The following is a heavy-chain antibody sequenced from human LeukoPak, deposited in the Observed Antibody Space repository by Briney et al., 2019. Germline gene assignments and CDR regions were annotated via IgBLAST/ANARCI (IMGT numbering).Heavy chain of an antibody. V-gene: IGHV3-23*01. J-gene: IGHJ4*02. Sequence: GGSLRLSCAASGFTFSSYAMSWVRQAPGKGLEWVSAISDSGGSTYYADSVKGRFTISRDNSKNTLYLQMNSLRVEDTAVYFCARAMMVVANLWGVFDYWGQGALVTVSS. CDR1: GFTFSSYA. D-gene: IGHD3-22*01. CDR2: ISDSGGST. CDR3: ARAMMVVANLWGVFDY.